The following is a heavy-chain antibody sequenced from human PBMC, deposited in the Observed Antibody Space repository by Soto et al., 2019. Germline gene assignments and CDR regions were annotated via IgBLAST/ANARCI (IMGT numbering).Heavy chain of an antibody. V-gene: IGHV4-4*02. D-gene: IGHD3-10*01. J-gene: IGHJ3*02. CDR3: ASKFGELLADAFDI. CDR2: LYHSGSI. Sequence: SGSLSLTCTVSNASISSRKWWTGVRRTPGKGLEGIGELYHSGSINHNPSLKSRVTMSLDKSKNQFSLKMTSVTAADTAVYYCASKFGELLADAFDIWGQGTVVP. CDR1: NASISSRKW.